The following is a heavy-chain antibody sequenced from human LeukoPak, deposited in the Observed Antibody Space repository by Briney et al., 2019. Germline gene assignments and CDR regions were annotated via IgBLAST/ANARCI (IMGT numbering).Heavy chain of an antibody. J-gene: IGHJ4*02. Sequence: GAPLQIFCKGSGYSFTYYWIGLGRPMPGKVLEWMEIIYPSGSDTSSSPSFQGQVFISADTYMSTAYLQWSSLTASAAAMYCCVRPSGSSYGYVDFWGQGTLVSVSS. D-gene: IGHD5-18*01. CDR3: VRPSGSSYGYVDF. CDR2: IYPSGSDT. CDR1: GYSFTYYW. V-gene: IGHV5-51*01.